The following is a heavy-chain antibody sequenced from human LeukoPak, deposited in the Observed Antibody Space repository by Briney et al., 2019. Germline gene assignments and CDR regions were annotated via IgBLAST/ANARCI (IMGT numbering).Heavy chain of an antibody. D-gene: IGHD1-26*01. CDR1: GFTFSSHA. V-gene: IGHV3-23*01. CDR2: ISGSGGST. CDR3: AKDVGKWESLHFFDY. J-gene: IGHJ4*02. Sequence: GGSLRLSCAASGFTFSSHAMSWVRQAPGKGLEWVSAISGSGGSTYYADSVKGRFTISRDNSKNTLYLQMNSLRAEDTAVYYCAKDVGKWESLHFFDYWGQGTLVTVSS.